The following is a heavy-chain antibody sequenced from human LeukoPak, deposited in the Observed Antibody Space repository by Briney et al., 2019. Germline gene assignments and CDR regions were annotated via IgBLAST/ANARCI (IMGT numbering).Heavy chain of an antibody. Sequence: SETLSPTCSVSGGSITTYNWSWIRQPAGKGLEWIGRIYTSGNTNYNPSLKSRVTMSVDTSKNQFSLKLSSVTAADTAVYYCAREGDYYGSGGGIFDYWGQGTLFTVSS. J-gene: IGHJ4*02. D-gene: IGHD3-10*01. CDR1: GGSITTYN. CDR2: IYTSGNT. V-gene: IGHV4-4*07. CDR3: AREGDYYGSGGGIFDY.